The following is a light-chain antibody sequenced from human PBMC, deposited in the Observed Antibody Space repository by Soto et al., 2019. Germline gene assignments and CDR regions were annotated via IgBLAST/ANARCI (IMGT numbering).Light chain of an antibody. CDR3: QQYYGPPYT. CDR2: WAS. J-gene: IGKJ2*01. CDR1: QSVLYSSNNKNY. Sequence: DIVMTQSPDSLAVSLGERATFNCKSSQSVLYSSNNKNYLAWYQQKPGQPPKLLIYWASTRESGVPDRFSGSGSGTDFTLTISSLQAEDVAFYYCQQYYGPPYTFGQGTKLEIK. V-gene: IGKV4-1*01.